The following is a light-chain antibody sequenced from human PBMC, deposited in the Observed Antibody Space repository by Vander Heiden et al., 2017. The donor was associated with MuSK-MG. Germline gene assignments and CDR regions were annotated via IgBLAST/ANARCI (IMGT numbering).Light chain of an antibody. CDR1: SGLNVGTYT. CDR2: YIADADK. J-gene: IGLJ3*02. CDR3: MIWHSSAVV. Sequence: QAVLTQPAPLSASPGASARRTCTLRSGLNVGTYTTYWYQQKPGSPFRYLLRYIADADKQRCSGVPGRFSGSKDGSANAVTLLISGLQSEDEAYYYCMIWHSSAVVFGGGTKLTVL. V-gene: IGLV5-45*01.